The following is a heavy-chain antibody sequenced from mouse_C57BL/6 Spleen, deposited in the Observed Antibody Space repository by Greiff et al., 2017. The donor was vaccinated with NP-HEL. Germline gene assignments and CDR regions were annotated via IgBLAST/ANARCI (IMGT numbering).Heavy chain of an antibody. V-gene: IGHV3-8*01. CDR1: GYSITSDY. CDR3: ARWGDYYFDY. J-gene: IGHJ2*01. Sequence: EVQLVESGPGLAKPSQTLSLTCSVTGYSITSDYWNWIRKFPGKKLEYMGYISYSGSTSYNPSLKSRISTTRDTNKNQYFLQLNSVTTEDAATYYCARWGDYYFDYWGQGTTLTVSS. CDR2: ISYSGST.